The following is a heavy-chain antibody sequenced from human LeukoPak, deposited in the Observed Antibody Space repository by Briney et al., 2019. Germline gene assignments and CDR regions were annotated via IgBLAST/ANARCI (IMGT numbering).Heavy chain of an antibody. CDR2: IIRIFGTA. D-gene: IGHD3-10*01. Sequence: SVKVSCKASGGTFSSYAISWVRQTPGQGLEWMGGIIRIFGTANYAQKFQGRVTITADESTSTAYMELSSLRSEDTAVYYCARGRVADYYYYGMDVWGQGTTVTVSS. CDR1: GGTFSSYA. V-gene: IGHV1-69*13. CDR3: ARGRVADYYYYGMDV. J-gene: IGHJ6*02.